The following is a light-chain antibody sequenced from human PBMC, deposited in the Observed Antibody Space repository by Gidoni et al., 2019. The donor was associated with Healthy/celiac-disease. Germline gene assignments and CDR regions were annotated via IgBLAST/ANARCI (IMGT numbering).Light chain of an antibody. CDR2: GKN. CDR3: NSRDSSSNHLV. J-gene: IGLJ2*01. CDR1: SLRSYY. Sequence: SSALTQDSAVSVALGQTVRITCQGDSLRSYYASWYQQKPGQAPVLVIYGKNNRPSGIPDRFSGSSSGNTASLTITGAQAEDEADYYCNSRDSSSNHLVFGGGTKLTVL. V-gene: IGLV3-19*01.